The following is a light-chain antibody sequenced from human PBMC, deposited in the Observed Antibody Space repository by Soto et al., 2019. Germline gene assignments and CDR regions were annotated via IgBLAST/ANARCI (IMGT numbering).Light chain of an antibody. Sequence: QSALTQPASVSGSPGQSITISCTGTNSDVGAYNYVSWDQQHPGKAPKLMIFEVSDRPSGVSDRFSGSKSGNTASLTISGLQAEDEADYFCSSYTTTSTLWVFGGGTKVTVL. CDR1: NSDVGAYNY. V-gene: IGLV2-14*01. CDR3: SSYTTTSTLWV. CDR2: EVS. J-gene: IGLJ3*02.